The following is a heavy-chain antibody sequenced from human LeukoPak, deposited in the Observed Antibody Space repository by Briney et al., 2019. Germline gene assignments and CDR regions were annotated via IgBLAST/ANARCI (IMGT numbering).Heavy chain of an antibody. CDR1: GFTFSSYA. J-gene: IGHJ4*02. CDR3: ARTRYFDWYYFDY. D-gene: IGHD3-9*01. Sequence: GSLRLSCAASGFTFSSYAMHWIRQPPGKGLEWIGYIYYSGSTNYNPSLKSRVTISVDTSKNQFSLKLSSVTAADTAVYYCARTRYFDWYYFDYWGQGTLVTVSS. V-gene: IGHV4-59*01. CDR2: IYYSGST.